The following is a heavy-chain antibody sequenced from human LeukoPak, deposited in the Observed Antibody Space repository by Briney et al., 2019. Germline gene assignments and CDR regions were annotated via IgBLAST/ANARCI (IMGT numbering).Heavy chain of an antibody. J-gene: IGHJ4*02. Sequence: GGSLRLSCAASGFMFSAYAMSWVRQAPGRGLEWVANIKQDESVKYFVDSVKGRFTVSRDNARNSLYLQMNSLGAEDTAVYYCARKGLPDYWGQGTLVTVSS. V-gene: IGHV3-7*01. CDR1: GFMFSAYA. CDR2: IKQDESVK. CDR3: ARKGLPDY.